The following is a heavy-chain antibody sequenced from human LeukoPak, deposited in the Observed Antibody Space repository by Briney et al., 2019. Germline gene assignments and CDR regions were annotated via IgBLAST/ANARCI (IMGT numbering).Heavy chain of an antibody. J-gene: IGHJ6*02. D-gene: IGHD6-13*01. V-gene: IGHV3-66*01. CDR3: ARDSRQQLGPYYYYYGMDV. CDR2: LYSDDTT. Sequence: GSLRLSCAASVFSVSSNYISWVRQAPGKGLEWVSILYSDDTTYYADSVKGRFTISRDNSKNTVYLQMNSLRAEDTAVYYCARDSRQQLGPYYYYYGMDVWGQGTTVTVSS. CDR1: VFSVSSNY.